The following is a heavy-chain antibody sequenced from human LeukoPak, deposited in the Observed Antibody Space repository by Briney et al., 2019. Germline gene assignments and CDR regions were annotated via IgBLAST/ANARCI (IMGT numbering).Heavy chain of an antibody. J-gene: IGHJ4*02. CDR3: ARLGYYGSGSLVDYFDY. D-gene: IGHD3-10*01. Sequence: SETLSLTCTVSGGSISSSNYYWGWIRQPPGKVLEWIGSIYYSGSTYYNPSLKSRVTISVDTSKNQFSLKLSSVTAADTAVYYCARLGYYGSGSLVDYFDYWGQGTLVTVSS. CDR2: IYYSGST. V-gene: IGHV4-39*01. CDR1: GGSISSSNYY.